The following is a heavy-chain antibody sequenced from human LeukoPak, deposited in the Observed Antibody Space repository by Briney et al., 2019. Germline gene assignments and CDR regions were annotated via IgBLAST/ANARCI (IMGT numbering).Heavy chain of an antibody. J-gene: IGHJ3*02. CDR2: IYYSGST. V-gene: IGHV4-59*08. Sequence: PSETLSLTCTVSGGSISSYYWSWIRQPPGKGLEWIGYIYYSGSTNYNPSLKSRVTISVDTSKNQFSLKLSSVTPADTAVYYCARRMRGLDAFDIWGQGTMVTVSS. CDR1: GGSISSYY. CDR3: ARRMRGLDAFDI.